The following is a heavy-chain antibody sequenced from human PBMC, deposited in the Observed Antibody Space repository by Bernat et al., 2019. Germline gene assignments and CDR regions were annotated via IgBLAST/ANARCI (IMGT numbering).Heavy chain of an antibody. J-gene: IGHJ4*02. D-gene: IGHD3-22*01. CDR3: ARGFGHYDSSGYYYADYFDY. CDR1: GGSISSSSYY. Sequence: QLQLQESGPGLVKPSETLSLTCTVSGGSISSSSYYWGWIRQPPGKGLEWIGSIYYSGSTYYNPSLKSRVTISVDTSKNQFSLKLSSVTAADTAVYYCARGFGHYDSSGYYYADYFDYWGQGTLVTVSS. V-gene: IGHV4-39*01. CDR2: IYYSGST.